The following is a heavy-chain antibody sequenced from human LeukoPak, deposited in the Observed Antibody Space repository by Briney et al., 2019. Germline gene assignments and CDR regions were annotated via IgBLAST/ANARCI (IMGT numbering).Heavy chain of an antibody. CDR1: GFTFSSYS. J-gene: IGHJ4*02. V-gene: IGHV3-21*01. Sequence: GGSLRLSCAASGFTFSSYSMTWVRQAPGKGLEWVSSISSSSSYIYYADSVKSRFTISRDNAKNSLYLQMNSLRAEDTAVYYCASARGYFDYWGQGTLVTVSS. CDR3: ASARGYFDY. CDR2: ISSSSSYI.